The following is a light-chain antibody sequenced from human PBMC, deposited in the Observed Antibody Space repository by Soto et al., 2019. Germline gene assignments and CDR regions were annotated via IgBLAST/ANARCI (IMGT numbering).Light chain of an antibody. CDR2: ATS. CDR3: QQSYSTPPIT. J-gene: IGKJ5*01. CDR1: QGVSSSY. Sequence: ESVLTQSPGTLSLSPGERATLSCRASQGVSSSYLAWYQQKPGQAPRLLIYATSYRATGIPDRFSGGGSGTDFTLTISSLQPEDFATYYCQQSYSTPPITFGQGTRLEIK. V-gene: IGKV3-20*01.